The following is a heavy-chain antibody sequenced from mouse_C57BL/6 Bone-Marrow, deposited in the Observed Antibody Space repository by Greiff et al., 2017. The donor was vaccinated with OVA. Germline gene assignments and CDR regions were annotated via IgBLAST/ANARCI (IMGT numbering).Heavy chain of an antibody. Sequence: EVQLVESGGGLVKPGGSLKLSCAASGFTFSSYAMSWVRQTPGKRLEWVATISDGGSYTYYPDNVKGRFTISRDNAKNNLYLQMSHLKSEDTAMYYCARERGYYYGSSYVWYFDVWGTGTTVTVSS. D-gene: IGHD1-1*01. CDR3: ARERGYYYGSSYVWYFDV. V-gene: IGHV5-4*01. J-gene: IGHJ1*03. CDR2: ISDGGSYT. CDR1: GFTFSSYA.